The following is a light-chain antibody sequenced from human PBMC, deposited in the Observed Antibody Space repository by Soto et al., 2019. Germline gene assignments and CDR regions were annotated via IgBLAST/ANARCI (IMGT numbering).Light chain of an antibody. CDR3: SSYTSSIS. V-gene: IGLV2-14*01. CDR1: SSDVGGYNY. J-gene: IGLJ2*01. CDR2: DVN. Sequence: QSALTQPASVSGSPGQSITISCTGTSSDVGGYNYVSWYQQHPGKAPKLMIYDVNTRPSGVSNRFSGSKSGNTASLTISGLQAEDEADYYCSSYTSSISFGGGTKVTDL.